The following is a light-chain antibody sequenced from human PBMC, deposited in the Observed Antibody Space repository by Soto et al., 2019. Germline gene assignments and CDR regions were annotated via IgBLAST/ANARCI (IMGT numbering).Light chain of an antibody. J-gene: IGKJ1*01. CDR3: QHYGSSQRT. CDR1: QSVSSSY. CDR2: GPS. Sequence: EIVLTQSPGTLSLSPGERATLSCRASQSVSSSYLAWYQQKPGQAPRLLIYGPSGRATGIPDRFSGSGSGTDFTVTISRLEPDDFAVYYCQHYGSSQRTFGQGTKVENK. V-gene: IGKV3-20*01.